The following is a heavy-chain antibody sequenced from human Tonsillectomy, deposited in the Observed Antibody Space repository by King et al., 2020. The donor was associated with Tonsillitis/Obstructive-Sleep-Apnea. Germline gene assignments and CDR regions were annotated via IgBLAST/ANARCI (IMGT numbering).Heavy chain of an antibody. CDR2: IDWDGDT. CDR1: GFSLSTSGMC. V-gene: IGHV2-70*01. J-gene: IGHJ4*02. Sequence: VTLQESGPALVRPPQTLTLTCTFSGFSLSTSGMCVSWIRQPPGKALEWLGIIDWDGDTYYSPSLTTRLTISTDTPNNRVVLTMTNMDPVDTATDYGARIERSRSDGSGYHDTYDYWGQGTLVTVSS. CDR3: ARIERSRSDGSGYHDTYDY. D-gene: IGHD5-12*01.